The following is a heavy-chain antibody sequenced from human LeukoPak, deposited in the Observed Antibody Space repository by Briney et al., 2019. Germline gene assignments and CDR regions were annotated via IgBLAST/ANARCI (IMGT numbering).Heavy chain of an antibody. CDR1: GYTFTGYY. J-gene: IGHJ4*02. D-gene: IGHD6-19*01. V-gene: IGHV1-2*02. Sequence: GASVKVSCKASGYTFTGYYMHWVRQAPGQGLEWMGWINPNSGGTNYAQKFQGRVTMTRDTSISTAYMELSRLRSDDTAVYYCARDKRAVAVYGNLDYWGQGTLVTVSS. CDR3: ARDKRAVAVYGNLDY. CDR2: INPNSGGT.